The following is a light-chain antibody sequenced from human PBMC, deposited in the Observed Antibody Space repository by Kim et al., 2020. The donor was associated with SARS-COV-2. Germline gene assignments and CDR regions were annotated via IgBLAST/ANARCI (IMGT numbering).Light chain of an antibody. CDR2: GAS. V-gene: IGKV1-9*01. CDR3: QQSNSFPRT. J-gene: IGKJ5*01. CDR1: QGISNA. Sequence: DIQLTQSPSFLSASVGDRVTITCRANQGISNALAWYQQRPGKAPTLLIYGASTLRSGVPSRFSGSGSGAEFSLTISSLQAEDFATYFCQQSNSFPRTFGQGTRLEIK.